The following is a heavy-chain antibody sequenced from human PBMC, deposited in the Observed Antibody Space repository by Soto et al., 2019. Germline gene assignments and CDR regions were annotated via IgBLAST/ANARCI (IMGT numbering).Heavy chain of an antibody. D-gene: IGHD3-10*01. J-gene: IGHJ4*02. CDR2: LSYEGHNE. Sequence: QVQLVESGGAVVQPGTSLSLSCAASGVAFITYGVHWVRQAPGQGLEWVAILSYEGHNEYYTDSVKGRFTISRDTSRNTLYLQMDRLRADDTAMYYCAKDRGFGEYLFDSWGQGTLVTVSS. CDR1: GVAFITYG. V-gene: IGHV3-30*18. CDR3: AKDRGFGEYLFDS.